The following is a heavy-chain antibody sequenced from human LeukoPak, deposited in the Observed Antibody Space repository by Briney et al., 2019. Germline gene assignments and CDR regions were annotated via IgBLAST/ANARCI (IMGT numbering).Heavy chain of an antibody. V-gene: IGHV4-39*01. Sequence: SETLSLTCTVSGGSISSSNYYWGWIRQPPGKGLEWIGSIYYSGSTYYNPSLKSRVTISVDTSKNQSSLKLSSVTAADTAMFYCARQHTSSQEFDYWGQGTLVTVSS. J-gene: IGHJ4*02. CDR2: IYYSGST. D-gene: IGHD6-13*01. CDR1: GGSISSSNYY. CDR3: ARQHTSSQEFDY.